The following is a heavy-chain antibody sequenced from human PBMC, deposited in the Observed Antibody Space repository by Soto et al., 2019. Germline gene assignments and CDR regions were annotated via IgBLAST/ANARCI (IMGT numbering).Heavy chain of an antibody. D-gene: IGHD5-12*01. CDR3: VKDQSIGVRYSASWYDS. V-gene: IGHV3-23*01. CDR1: GFTFSNYA. CDR2: ISASGGTT. Sequence: GGSLRLSCAASGFTFSNYAMTWVRQAPGKGLEWVSGISASGGTTYYADSVKGRFTISRDNSKNTQYLQMNSLRAEDTAIYYCVKDQSIGVRYSASWYDSWGQGTLVTVS. J-gene: IGHJ5*01.